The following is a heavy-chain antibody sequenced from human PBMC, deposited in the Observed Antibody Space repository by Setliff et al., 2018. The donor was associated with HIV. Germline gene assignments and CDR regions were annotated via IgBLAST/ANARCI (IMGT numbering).Heavy chain of an antibody. D-gene: IGHD3-9*01. V-gene: IGHV4-61*09. Sequence: PSETLSLTCTVSGGSIRGGSHDWSWIRQPAGKGLEWIGYIYTSGSADYNPSLKSRVTISVDTSKNQFSLKLSSVTAADTAVYYRMSGGVLRYFDWAYWGQGTLVTVSS. CDR2: IYTSGSA. CDR3: MSGGVLRYFDWAY. CDR1: GGSIRGGSHD. J-gene: IGHJ4*02.